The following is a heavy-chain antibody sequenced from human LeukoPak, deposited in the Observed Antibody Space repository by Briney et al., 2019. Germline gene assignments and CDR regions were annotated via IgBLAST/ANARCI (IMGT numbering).Heavy chain of an antibody. CDR3: AREGRVTGYDFDY. J-gene: IGHJ4*02. Sequence: PGGSLRLSCEASGFTFSNYWMHWVRQVPGEGLVWVSRINSDGSSTTYADSVKGRFTISRDNAKNTLNLQMNSLRVEDTAVYYCAREGRVTGYDFDYWGQGTLVTVSS. D-gene: IGHD5-12*01. V-gene: IGHV3-74*03. CDR2: INSDGSST. CDR1: GFTFSNYW.